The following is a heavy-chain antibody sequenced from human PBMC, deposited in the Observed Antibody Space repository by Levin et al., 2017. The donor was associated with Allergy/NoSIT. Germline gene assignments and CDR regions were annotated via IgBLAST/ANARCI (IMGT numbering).Heavy chain of an antibody. CDR3: ARDIAARLGFDY. Sequence: PSETLSLTCAASGFTFSSYSMNWVRQAPGKGLEWVSSISSSSSYIYYADSVKGRFTISRDNAKNSLYLQMNSLRAEDTAVYYCARDIAARLGFDYWGQGTLVTVSS. J-gene: IGHJ4*02. V-gene: IGHV3-21*01. CDR1: GFTFSSYS. D-gene: IGHD6-6*01. CDR2: ISSSSSYI.